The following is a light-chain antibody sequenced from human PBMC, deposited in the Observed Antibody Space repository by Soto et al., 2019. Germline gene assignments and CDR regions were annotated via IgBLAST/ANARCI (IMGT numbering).Light chain of an antibody. CDR2: EVN. J-gene: IGLJ1*01. CDR1: SSDIGGYNY. V-gene: IGLV2-14*01. CDR3: CSYSTSNTHNYV. Sequence: QSALTQPASVSGSPGQSITVSCTGTSSDIGGYNYVSWYRHHPGKAPQLIIYEVNLRPSGVSDRFSASKSGDTASLTISGLQAGDDADYYCCSYSTSNTHNYVFGTGTKVTVL.